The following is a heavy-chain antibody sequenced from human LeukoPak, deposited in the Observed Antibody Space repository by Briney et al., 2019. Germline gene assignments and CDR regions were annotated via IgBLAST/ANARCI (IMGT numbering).Heavy chain of an antibody. CDR2: FYYSGTT. Sequence: PSETLSLTCTVSGDSISSYYWSWIRQPPGKGLEWIGSFYYSGTTYYNPSLKSRVTISVDTSKNQFSLKLSSVTAADTAVYYCALISPLAAAAQGYWGQGTLVIVSA. D-gene: IGHD6-13*01. CDR1: GDSISSYY. V-gene: IGHV4-59*05. J-gene: IGHJ4*02. CDR3: ALISPLAAAAQGY.